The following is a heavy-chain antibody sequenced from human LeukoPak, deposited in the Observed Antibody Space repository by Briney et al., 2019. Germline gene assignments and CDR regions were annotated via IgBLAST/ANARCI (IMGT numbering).Heavy chain of an antibody. V-gene: IGHV1-46*01. CDR2: INPSGGST. Sequence: GASVKVSCKASGYTFTSYYMHWVRQAPGQGLEWMGIINPSGGSTSYAQKFQGRVTMTRDTSTSTVYMELSSLRSEDTAVYYCARDRRVVVPAATYHYGMDVWGQGTTVTVSS. CDR1: GYTFTSYY. CDR3: ARDRRVVVPAATYHYGMDV. J-gene: IGHJ6*02. D-gene: IGHD2-2*01.